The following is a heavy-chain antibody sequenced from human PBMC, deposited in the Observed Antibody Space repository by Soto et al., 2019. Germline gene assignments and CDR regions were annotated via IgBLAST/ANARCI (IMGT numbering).Heavy chain of an antibody. V-gene: IGHV3-21*01. CDR1: GFPFGDYG. Sequence: PGGSLRLSCAASGFPFGDYGFNWARQAPGKGLEWVSSISGSSSYRYYADSMKGRFTISRDNAKNSLFLEMNSLGAEDTAVYYCARSNYFAIDYWGQGVLVTVSS. D-gene: IGHD4-4*01. J-gene: IGHJ4*02. CDR3: ARSNYFAIDY. CDR2: ISGSSSYR.